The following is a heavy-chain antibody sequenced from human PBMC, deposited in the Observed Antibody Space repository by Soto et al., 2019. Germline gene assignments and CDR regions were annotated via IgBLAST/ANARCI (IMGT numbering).Heavy chain of an antibody. CDR3: AKTLWPHFDY. CDR2: IWGSSHST. D-gene: IGHD2-21*01. Sequence: GGSLRLSCTTSTFTFSTYAMTWVRQAPGKGLQWVSSIWGSSHSTNYADSVKGRFTISRDNSKNTLYLQMNSLRAEDTAVYYCAKTLWPHFDYWGQGTLVTVS. CDR1: TFTFSTYA. V-gene: IGHV3-23*01. J-gene: IGHJ4*02.